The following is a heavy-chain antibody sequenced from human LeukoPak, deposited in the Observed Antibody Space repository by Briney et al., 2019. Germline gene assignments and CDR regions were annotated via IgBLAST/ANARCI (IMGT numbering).Heavy chain of an antibody. Sequence: GGSLRLSCAASGFTFSSYGMHWVRQAPGKGLEWVAFIRYDGSNKYYADSVKGRFTISRDNSKNTLYLQMNSLRAEDTAVYYCARGRDCSSTSCVFDYWGQGTLVTVSS. D-gene: IGHD2-2*01. CDR3: ARGRDCSSTSCVFDY. CDR2: IRYDGSNK. V-gene: IGHV3-30*02. J-gene: IGHJ4*02. CDR1: GFTFSSYG.